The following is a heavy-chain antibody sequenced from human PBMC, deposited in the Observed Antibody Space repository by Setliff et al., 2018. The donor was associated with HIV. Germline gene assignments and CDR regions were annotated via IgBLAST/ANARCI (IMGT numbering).Heavy chain of an antibody. V-gene: IGHV1-46*01. CDR1: AHPRYYY. CDR2: INPSGGLT. Sequence: ASVKVSCKPSAHPRYYYMHWVRQVPGIGLQWMGVINPSGGLTDYPQKFQGRITMTRDTSISTAYMELSGLTSEDTAVYFCIVNIVGPVTGLDRWGPGTLVTVSS. CDR3: IVNIVGPVTGLDR. J-gene: IGHJ5*02. D-gene: IGHD1-26*01.